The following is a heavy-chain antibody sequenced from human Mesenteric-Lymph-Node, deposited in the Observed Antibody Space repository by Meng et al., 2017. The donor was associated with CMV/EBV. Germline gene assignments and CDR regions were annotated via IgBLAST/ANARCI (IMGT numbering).Heavy chain of an antibody. V-gene: IGHV3-48*04. CDR1: GFIVSSSY. D-gene: IGHD1-1*01. CDR2: ISWNSGSI. Sequence: GESLKISCAASGFIVSSSYMSWVRQAPGKGLEWVSGISWNSGSIGYADSVKGRFTISRDNAKNSLYLQMNSLRAEDTAVYYCATSTGLDFWGQGTMVTVSS. J-gene: IGHJ3*01. CDR3: ATSTGLDF.